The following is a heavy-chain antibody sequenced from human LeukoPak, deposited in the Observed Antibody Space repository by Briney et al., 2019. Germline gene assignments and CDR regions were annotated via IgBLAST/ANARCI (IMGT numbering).Heavy chain of an antibody. V-gene: IGHV4-4*07. CDR1: RGSISNWY. Sequence: PSETLSLTCTVSRGSISNWYWSWIRQPAGKGLEWIGRIYDSGSTEYNPSLRSRVIMSVDTSKNEFPLKLSSVTAADTAVYYCARTTGHYLFDQWGQGTLVIVSS. D-gene: IGHD3-3*01. CDR3: ARTTGHYLFDQ. CDR2: IYDSGST. J-gene: IGHJ4*02.